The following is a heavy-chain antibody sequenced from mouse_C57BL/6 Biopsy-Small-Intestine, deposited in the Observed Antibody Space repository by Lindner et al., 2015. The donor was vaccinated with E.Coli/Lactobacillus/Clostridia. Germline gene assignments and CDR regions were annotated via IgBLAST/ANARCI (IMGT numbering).Heavy chain of an antibody. CDR2: IYPGDGDT. CDR1: GYAFSSSW. Sequence: VQLQESGPELVKPGASVKISCKASGYAFSSSWMNWVKQRPEKGLEWIGRIYPGDGDTNYNGKFKGKATLTADKSSSTAYMQLSSLTSEDSAVYFCATDYDPFDYWGQGTTLTVSS. D-gene: IGHD2-4*01. V-gene: IGHV1-82*01. J-gene: IGHJ2*01. CDR3: ATDYDPFDY.